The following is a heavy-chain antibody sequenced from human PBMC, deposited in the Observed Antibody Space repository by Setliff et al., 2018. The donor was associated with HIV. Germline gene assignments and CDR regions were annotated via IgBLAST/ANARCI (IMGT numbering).Heavy chain of an antibody. J-gene: IGHJ6*03. V-gene: IGHV4-34*01. D-gene: IGHD1-1*01. CDR3: ARGPPNWNGIYYYYMDV. CDR1: GESFSGYY. CDR2: INHSGRA. Sequence: SETLSLTCAVYGESFSGYYWSWIRQPAGKGLEWLGEINHSGRAKYNPSLKSRASISADTSKNQFSLRLTSVTAADTAVYYCARGPPNWNGIYYYYMDVWGIGTTVTVSS.